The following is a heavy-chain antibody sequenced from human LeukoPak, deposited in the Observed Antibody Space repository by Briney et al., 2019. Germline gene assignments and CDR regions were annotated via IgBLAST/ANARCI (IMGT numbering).Heavy chain of an antibody. CDR3: ARQGFGSSYFDY. V-gene: IGHV4-34*01. D-gene: IGHD3-16*01. CDR2: INHSGST. J-gene: IGHJ4*02. Sequence: SETLSLTCAVYGGSFSGYYWSWIRQPPGKGLEWIGEINHSGSTNYNPSLKSRVTISVDTSKNQFSLKLSSVTAADTAVYYCARQGFGSSYFDYWGQGTLVTVSS. CDR1: GGSFSGYY.